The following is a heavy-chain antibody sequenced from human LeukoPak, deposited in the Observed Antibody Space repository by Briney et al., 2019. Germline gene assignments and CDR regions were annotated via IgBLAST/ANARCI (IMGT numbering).Heavy chain of an antibody. J-gene: IGHJ6*03. D-gene: IGHD2-15*01. CDR1: GYSISSGYN. CDR3: ARTTEGYCRGVSCYYYYYYMDV. V-gene: IGHV4-38-2*02. Sequence: SETLSLTCTVSGYSISSGYNWGWIRQPPGEGLEWIGSIYHGGSTNYNPSLKSRVTVSVDTSKNQFSLKLRPVTAADTAVYYCARTTEGYCRGVSCYYYYYYMDVWGKGTTVTVSS. CDR2: IYHGGST.